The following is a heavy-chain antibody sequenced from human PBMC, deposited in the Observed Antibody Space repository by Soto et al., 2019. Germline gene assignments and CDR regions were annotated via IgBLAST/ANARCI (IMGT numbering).Heavy chain of an antibody. J-gene: IGHJ4*02. CDR1: GYRFTSYW. V-gene: IGHV5-10-1*01. D-gene: IGHD1-26*01. CDR2: IEPRDSYT. Sequence: PGESLKISCQVSGYRFTSYWLTWVRQVPGKGLECLGRIEPRDSYTNYSPSFQGHVTISVYKSINTAYLQWNSLKAADTAIYYCARVGATTWHYFDSWGQGXLVTVYS. CDR3: ARVGATTWHYFDS.